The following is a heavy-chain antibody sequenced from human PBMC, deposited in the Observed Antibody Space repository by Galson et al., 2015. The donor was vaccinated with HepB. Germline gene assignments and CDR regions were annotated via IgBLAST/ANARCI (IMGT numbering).Heavy chain of an antibody. J-gene: IGHJ2*01. Sequence: PLRLSCAAYGFSVSTNNMTGARQAPGKGLEWVSLLYANRKTYHAESGEGRFTISRDNSKNILYLQMNSLRAEDTAVYYCARDLKQKLGYFDLWGRGTLVTVSS. V-gene: IGHV3-66*01. CDR1: GFSVSTNN. CDR2: LYANRKT. D-gene: IGHD1-1*01. CDR3: ARDLKQKLGYFDL.